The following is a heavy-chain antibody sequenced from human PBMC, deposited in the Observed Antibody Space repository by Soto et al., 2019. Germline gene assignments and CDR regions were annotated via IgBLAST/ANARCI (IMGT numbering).Heavy chain of an antibody. CDR3: ARHGIHSTVLYYFDY. Sequence: EVQLVESGGGLVKSGGSLRLTCAASGFSFLSYGMSWVRQAPGKGPEWVAFITGASGYISYADSVKGRFSVSRDNAKNSLYLEMNNLRADDAAVYYCARHGIHSTVLYYFDYWGQGALVAVST. D-gene: IGHD2-2*01. J-gene: IGHJ4*02. CDR2: ITGASGYI. CDR1: GFSFLSYG. V-gene: IGHV3-21*02.